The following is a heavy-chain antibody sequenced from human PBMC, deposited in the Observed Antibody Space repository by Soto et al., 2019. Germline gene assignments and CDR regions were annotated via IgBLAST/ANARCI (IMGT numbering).Heavy chain of an antibody. CDR3: AVGDYGDLVY. CDR1: GYTFTSYG. Sequence: QVQLVQSGAEVKKPGASVKVSCKASGYTFTSYGISWVRQAPGQGLEWMGWISAYNGNTNYAQKLRGRGTMATDKYTSTAYMELRGLRSDDTAGYYCAVGDYGDLVYWGQGTLVTVSS. D-gene: IGHD4-17*01. V-gene: IGHV1-18*01. J-gene: IGHJ4*02. CDR2: ISAYNGNT.